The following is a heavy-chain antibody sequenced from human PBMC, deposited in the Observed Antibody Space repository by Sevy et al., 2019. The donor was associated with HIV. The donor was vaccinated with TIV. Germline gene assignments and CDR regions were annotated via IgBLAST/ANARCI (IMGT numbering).Heavy chain of an antibody. Sequence: GESLKIFCTTSGFTFGDYAMNWVRQAPGKGLEWVAFLKSKADGGTVDHAASVKGRFTISGDDSKSIAYLQMNDLTTEDTGVYYCTRWKGLQSIFDYWGQGALVTVSS. CDR1: GFTFGDYA. J-gene: IGHJ4*02. D-gene: IGHD1-1*01. CDR2: LKSKADGGTV. V-gene: IGHV3-49*04. CDR3: TRWKGLQSIFDY.